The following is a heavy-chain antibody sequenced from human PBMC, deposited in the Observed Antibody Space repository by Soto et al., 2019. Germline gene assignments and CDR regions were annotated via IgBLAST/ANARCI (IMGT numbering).Heavy chain of an antibody. CDR3: ARGRIAVAGFDY. J-gene: IGHJ4*02. V-gene: IGHV4-59*01. CDR2: IYYSGST. CDR1: GGSISSYY. Sequence: SETLSLTWTVSGGSISSYYWSWIRQPPGKGLEWIGYIYYSGSTNYNPSLKSRVTISVDTSKNQFSLKLSSVTAADTAVYYCARGRIAVAGFDYWGQGTLVTVS. D-gene: IGHD6-19*01.